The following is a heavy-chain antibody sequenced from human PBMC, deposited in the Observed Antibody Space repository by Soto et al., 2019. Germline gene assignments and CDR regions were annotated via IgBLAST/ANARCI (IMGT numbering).Heavy chain of an antibody. CDR1: GGSISSGDYY. CDR3: ARGGVTAMVTVPGH. J-gene: IGHJ4*02. V-gene: IGHV4-30-4*01. Sequence: SETLSLTCTVSGGSISSGDYYWSWIRQPPGKGLEWIGYIYYSGSTYYNPSLKSRVTISVDTSKNQFSLKLSSVTAADAAVYYCARGGVTAMVTVPGHWGQGTLVTVSS. CDR2: IYYSGST. D-gene: IGHD5-18*01.